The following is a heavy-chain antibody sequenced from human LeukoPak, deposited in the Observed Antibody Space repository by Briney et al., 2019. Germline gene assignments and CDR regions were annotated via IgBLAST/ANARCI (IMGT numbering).Heavy chain of an antibody. V-gene: IGHV1-2*04. CDR3: ARVRSSSSSAFDI. D-gene: IGHD6-13*01. CDR1: GYTFTGYY. Sequence: ASVKVSCKASGYTFTGYYMHWVRQAPGQGLEWMGWINPNSGGTNYAQKFQGWVTMTRDTSISTAYMELSRLRSDDTAVYYCARVRSSSSSAFDIWGQETMVTVSS. CDR2: INPNSGGT. J-gene: IGHJ3*02.